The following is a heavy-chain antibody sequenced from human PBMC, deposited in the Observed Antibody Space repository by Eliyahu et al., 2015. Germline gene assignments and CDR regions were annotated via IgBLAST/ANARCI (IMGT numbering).Heavy chain of an antibody. D-gene: IGHD5-18*01. J-gene: IGHJ4*02. CDR2: IDPSDSYT. Sequence: EVQLVQSGAEVKKXGEXLRXSCKGSGYSFTSYXXSWVRQMPGKGLEWMGRIDPSDSYTNYSPSFQGHVTISADKSISTAYLQWSSLKASDTAMYYCARDPLSYGYVNRDYWGQGTLVTVSS. V-gene: IGHV5-10-1*03. CDR1: GYSFTSYX. CDR3: ARDPLSYGYVNRDY.